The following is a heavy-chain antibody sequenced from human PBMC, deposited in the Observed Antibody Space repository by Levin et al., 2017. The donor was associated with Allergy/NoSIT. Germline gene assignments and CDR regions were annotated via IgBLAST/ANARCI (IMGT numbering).Heavy chain of an antibody. CDR2: IYYSGST. Sequence: SSETLSLTCTVSGGSISSYYWSWIRQPPGKGLEWIGYIYYSGSTNYNPSLKSRVTISVDTSKNQFSLKLSSVTAADTAVYYCARLGYSSGWYGAFDYWGQGTLVTVSS. CDR1: GGSISSYY. J-gene: IGHJ4*02. CDR3: ARLGYSSGWYGAFDY. V-gene: IGHV4-59*08. D-gene: IGHD6-19*01.